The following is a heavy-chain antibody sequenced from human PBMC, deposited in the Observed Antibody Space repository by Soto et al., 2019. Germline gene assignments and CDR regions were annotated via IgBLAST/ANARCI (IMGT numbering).Heavy chain of an antibody. CDR2: IDPSDSQT. CDR3: ARQIYDSDTGPNFQYYFDS. J-gene: IGHJ4*02. Sequence: PGESLKISCKGSGASFAGYCITWVCQKPGKGLEWMGRIDPSDSQTYYSPSFRGHVTISVTKSITTVFLQWSSLRASDTAMYYCARQIYDSDTGPNFQYYFDSWGQGTLVTVSS. V-gene: IGHV5-10-1*01. CDR1: GASFAGYC. D-gene: IGHD3-22*01.